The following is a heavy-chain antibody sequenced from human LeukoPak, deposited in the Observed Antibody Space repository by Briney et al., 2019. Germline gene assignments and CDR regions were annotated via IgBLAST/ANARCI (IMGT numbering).Heavy chain of an antibody. CDR1: GGSISSYY. CDR3: ARYYGGRGGGPIDY. Sequence: ASETLSLTCTVSGGSISSYYWSWIRQPPGKGLEWIGYIYYSGSTNYNPSLKSRVTISVDTSKNQSSLNLNSVTAADTAVYYCARYYGGRGGGPIDYWGQGTLVTVSS. CDR2: IYYSGST. J-gene: IGHJ4*02. V-gene: IGHV4-59*12. D-gene: IGHD4-23*01.